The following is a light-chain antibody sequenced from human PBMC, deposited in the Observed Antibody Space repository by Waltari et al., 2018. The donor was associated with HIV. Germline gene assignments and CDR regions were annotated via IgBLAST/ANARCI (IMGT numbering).Light chain of an antibody. CDR2: WAS. V-gene: IGKV4-1*01. CDR1: RNHLYSSNNKSY. Sequence: DVVVTQSPDSLDVYVGERATLNCKSSRNHLYSSNNKSYLAWYQQKAGQRPKLLIYWASTRESGVPDRFSGSASGTDFTLTISSLQAENVAVYYCQQYYSVPYTFGQGTKLEIK. CDR3: QQYYSVPYT. J-gene: IGKJ2*01.